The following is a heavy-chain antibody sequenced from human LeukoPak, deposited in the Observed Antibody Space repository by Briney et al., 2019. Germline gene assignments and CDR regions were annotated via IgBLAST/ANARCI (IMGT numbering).Heavy chain of an antibody. Sequence: SETLSLTCAVYGGSFSGYYWSWIRQPPGKGLEWIGEINHSGSTNYNPSLKSRVTISVDTSKNQFSLKLSSVTAADTAVYCCARGGAVAGPLWGQGTLVTVSS. J-gene: IGHJ4*02. CDR1: GGSFSGYY. V-gene: IGHV4-34*01. CDR3: ARGGAVAGPL. CDR2: INHSGST. D-gene: IGHD6-19*01.